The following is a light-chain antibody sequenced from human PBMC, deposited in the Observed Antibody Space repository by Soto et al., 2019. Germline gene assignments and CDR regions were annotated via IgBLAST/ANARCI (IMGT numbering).Light chain of an antibody. CDR1: QSVSNN. J-gene: IGKJ2*01. V-gene: IGKV3-15*01. Sequence: EIVMTQSPATLSVSPGERATLSCRASQSVSNNLAWYQQKPGQTPRLLIYGASTRATGIPVRFSGSGSGTELTLTISSLQSEDFAVYYCQQYNNWPPVTFCQGTKLEIK. CDR2: GAS. CDR3: QQYNNWPPVT.